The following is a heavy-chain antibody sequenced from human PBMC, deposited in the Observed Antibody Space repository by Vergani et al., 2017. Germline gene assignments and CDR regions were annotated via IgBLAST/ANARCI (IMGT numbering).Heavy chain of an antibody. CDR1: GGSISSSNW. D-gene: IGHD2-2*01. CDR2: IYHSGST. CDR3: ARQRGGDDVVVPAALDY. Sequence: QVQLQESGPGLVKPSGTLSLTCAVSGGSISSSNWWSWVRQPPGKGLEWIGEIYHSGSTNYNPSPKSRVTISVDTSKNQFSLKLSSVTAADTAVYYCARQRGGDDVVVPAALDYWGQGTLVTVSS. J-gene: IGHJ4*02. V-gene: IGHV4-4*02.